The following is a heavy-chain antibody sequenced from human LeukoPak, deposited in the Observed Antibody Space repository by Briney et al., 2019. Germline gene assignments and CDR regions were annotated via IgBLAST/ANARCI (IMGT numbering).Heavy chain of an antibody. J-gene: IGHJ6*03. D-gene: IGHD4-17*01. CDR1: GGSFSGYY. CDR2: INHSGST. V-gene: IGHV4-34*01. Sequence: SETLSLTCAVYGGSFSGYYWSWIRQPPGKGLEWIGEINHSGSTNYNPSLKSRVTISVDTSKNQFSLKLSSVTAADTAVYYCATTTVTNTNYYYYYMDVWGKGTTVTISS. CDR3: ATTTVTNTNYYYYYMDV.